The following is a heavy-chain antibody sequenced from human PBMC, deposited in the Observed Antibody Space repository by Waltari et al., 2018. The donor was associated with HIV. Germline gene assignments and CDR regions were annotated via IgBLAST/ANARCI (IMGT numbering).Heavy chain of an antibody. CDR1: GFTFSDYY. CDR2: ISGTGSTR. V-gene: IGHV3-11*04. CDR3: ARGRSYGPEEMDV. D-gene: IGHD5-18*01. Sequence: QVQVVESGGGLVKPGGSLRLSCAASGFTFSDYYMSWIRQAPGKGLEWVSYISGTGSTRYNADSVKGRFTISRDNSKNTLYLQMNSLRAEDTAVYYCARGRSYGPEEMDVWGQGTTVTVSS. J-gene: IGHJ6*02.